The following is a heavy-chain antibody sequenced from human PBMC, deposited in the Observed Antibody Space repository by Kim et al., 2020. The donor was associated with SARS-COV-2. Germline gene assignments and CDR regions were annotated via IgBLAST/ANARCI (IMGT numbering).Heavy chain of an antibody. J-gene: IGHJ4*02. Sequence: KGRVTISVDKSKNQFSLKLSSVTAADTAVYYCARDELYCSGGSCYYLFDYWGQGTLVTVSS. V-gene: IGHV4-4*02. D-gene: IGHD2-15*01. CDR3: ARDELYCSGGSCYYLFDY.